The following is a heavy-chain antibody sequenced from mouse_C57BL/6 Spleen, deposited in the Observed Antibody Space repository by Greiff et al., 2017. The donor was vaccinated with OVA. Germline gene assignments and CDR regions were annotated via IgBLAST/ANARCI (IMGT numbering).Heavy chain of an antibody. CDR2: IAPSDSYT. J-gene: IGHJ1*03. Sequence: VQLQQPGAELVMPGASVKLSCKASGYTFTSYWMHWVKQRPGQGLEWIGEIAPSDSYTNYNQKFKGKSTLTVDKSSSTAYMQLSSLTSEDSAVYYCARRDYGSSYWYFDVWGTGTTVTVSS. D-gene: IGHD1-1*01. V-gene: IGHV1-69*01. CDR3: ARRDYGSSYWYFDV. CDR1: GYTFTSYW.